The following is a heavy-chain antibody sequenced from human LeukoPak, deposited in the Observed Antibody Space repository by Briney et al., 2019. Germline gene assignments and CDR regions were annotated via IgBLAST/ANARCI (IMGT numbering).Heavy chain of an antibody. J-gene: IGHJ5*02. Sequence: GGSLSLSCAASGLTFSDYAMSWFRQAPGKGLEYVAGITSGFTPLYADSVKGRFTVSRDNSKNTFHLQMNSLRAEDTAVYFCAKDYSDSRVADVFLESWGQGTLLTVSS. CDR2: ITSGFTP. V-gene: IGHV3-23*01. CDR1: GLTFSDYA. CDR3: AKDYSDSRVADVFLES. D-gene: IGHD2-15*01.